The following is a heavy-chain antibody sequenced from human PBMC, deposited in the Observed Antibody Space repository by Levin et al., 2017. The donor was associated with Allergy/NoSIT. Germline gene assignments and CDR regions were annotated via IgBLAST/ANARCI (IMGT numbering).Heavy chain of an antibody. Sequence: SQTLSLTCAVYGGSFSGYYWSWIRQPPGKGLEWIGEINHSGSTNYNPSLKSRVTISVDTSKNQFSLKLSSVTAADTAVYYGARGGGITGTTRPFDYWGQGTLVTVSS. CDR3: ARGGGITGTTRPFDY. V-gene: IGHV4-34*01. D-gene: IGHD1-7*01. CDR2: INHSGST. CDR1: GGSFSGYY. J-gene: IGHJ4*02.